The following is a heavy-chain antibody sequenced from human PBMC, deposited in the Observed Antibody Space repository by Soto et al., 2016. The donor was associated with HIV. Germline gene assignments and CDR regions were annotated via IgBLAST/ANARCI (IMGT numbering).Heavy chain of an antibody. D-gene: IGHD4-17*01. Sequence: QVQLQQWGAGLLKPSETLSLTCAVYGGSFSGYYWTWIRQSPGKGLEWIGEISHSGNSNYNPSLNSRLIISVDTSKKQFSLRLSSMTAADTAMYYCARGDYGGDVGWYFDLWGRGTWSTVSS. CDR1: GGSFSGYY. CDR2: ISHSGNS. CDR3: ARGDYGGDVGWYFDL. V-gene: IGHV4-34*02. J-gene: IGHJ2*01.